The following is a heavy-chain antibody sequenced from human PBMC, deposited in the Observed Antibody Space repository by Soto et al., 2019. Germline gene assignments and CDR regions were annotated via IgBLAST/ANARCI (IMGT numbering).Heavy chain of an antibody. CDR3: AKGRASDCPGCTQDY. D-gene: IGHD2-21*02. CDR2: ISYDGSNK. V-gene: IGHV3-30*12. J-gene: IGHJ4*02. Sequence: SGFTFSSYGMHWVRQAPGKGLEWVAVISYDGSNKYYADSVKGRFTISRDNSKNTLYLQMNSLRAEDTAVYYCAKGRASDCPGCTQDYWGQGTLVTVSS. CDR1: GFTFSSYG.